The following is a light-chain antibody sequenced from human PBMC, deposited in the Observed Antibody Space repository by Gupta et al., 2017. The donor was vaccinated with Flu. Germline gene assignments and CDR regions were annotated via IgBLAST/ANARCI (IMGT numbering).Light chain of an antibody. V-gene: IGKV3-20*01. CDR1: QSVSSSY. J-gene: IGKJ3*01. CDR2: GAS. CDR3: QQYGTSPST. Sequence: GTLSLSPGERATLSCRASQSVSSSYLAWYQQKPGQAPRLLIYGASSRATGIPDRFSGSGSGTDFTLTISRLEPEDFAVYYCQQYGTSPSTFGPGTKVDIK.